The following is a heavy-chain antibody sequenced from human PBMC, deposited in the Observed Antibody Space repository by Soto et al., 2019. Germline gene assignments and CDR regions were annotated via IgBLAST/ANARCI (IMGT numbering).Heavy chain of an antibody. CDR2: IWYDGSNK. J-gene: IGHJ3*01. V-gene: IGHV3-33*01. CDR3: ARDLSSGGTNACDV. D-gene: IGHD2-15*01. CDR1: GFTFSSYG. Sequence: QVQLVESGGGVVQPGRSLRLSCAASGFTFSSYGMHWVRQAPGKGLEWVAVIWYDGSNKYSADSVKGRFTISRDNSKNTLYLQMNSLRVEDTAAYYCARDLSSGGTNACDVWGQGTVVTVSS.